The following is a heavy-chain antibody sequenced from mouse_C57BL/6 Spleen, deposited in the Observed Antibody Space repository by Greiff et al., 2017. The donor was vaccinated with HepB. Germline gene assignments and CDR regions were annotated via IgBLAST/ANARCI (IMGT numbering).Heavy chain of an antibody. Sequence: EVQLVESGGDLVKPGGSLKLSCAASGFTFSSYGMSWVRQTPDKRLEWVATISSGGSYTYYPDSVKGRFTISRDNAKNTLYLQMSSLKSEDTAMYYCARQLTVTWGYFDVWGTGTTVTVSS. V-gene: IGHV5-6*01. J-gene: IGHJ1*03. CDR1: GFTFSSYG. CDR2: ISSGGSYT. CDR3: ARQLTVTWGYFDV. D-gene: IGHD4-1*01.